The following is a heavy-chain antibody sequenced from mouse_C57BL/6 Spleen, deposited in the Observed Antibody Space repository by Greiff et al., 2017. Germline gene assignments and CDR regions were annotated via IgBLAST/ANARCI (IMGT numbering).Heavy chain of an antibody. CDR1: GFTFSDYY. V-gene: IGHV5-12*01. CDR3: ARRRDYDLAWFAY. CDR2: ISNGGGST. Sequence: DVKLVESGGGLVQPGGSLKLSCAASGFTFSDYYMYWVRQTPEKRLEWVAYISNGGGSTYYPDTVKGRFTISRDNAKNTLYLQMSRLKSEDTAMYYCARRRDYDLAWFAYWGQGTLVTVSA. D-gene: IGHD2-4*01. J-gene: IGHJ3*01.